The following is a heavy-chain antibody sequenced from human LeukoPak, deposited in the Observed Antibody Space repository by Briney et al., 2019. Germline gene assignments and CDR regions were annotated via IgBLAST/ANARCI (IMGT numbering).Heavy chain of an antibody. CDR2: VYYSGST. Sequence: PSETLSLTCTVSGGSISSSSYYWGWIRQPPGKGLEWIGSVYYSGSTSYNPSLKSRVTISVDTSKNPFSPKLSSVTAADTAVYYCARRGYSSSWYIPFDPWGQGTLVTVSS. CDR1: GGSISSSSYY. J-gene: IGHJ5*02. CDR3: ARRGYSSSWYIPFDP. D-gene: IGHD6-13*01. V-gene: IGHV4-39*01.